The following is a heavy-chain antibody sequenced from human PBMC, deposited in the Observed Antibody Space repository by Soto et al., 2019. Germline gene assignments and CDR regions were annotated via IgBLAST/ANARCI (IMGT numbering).Heavy chain of an antibody. V-gene: IGHV3-23*01. J-gene: IGHJ4*02. CDR2: INIVGGNT. CDR3: SKNDYFDS. Sequence: VQLLESGGDLVQPGGSLRLSCAASGFTFSNYAMSWVRQAPGKALEWVSSINIVGGNTNYADSVRGRFTMSRDDSKNTVFLQMNSLRAEDTAIYYCSKNDYFDSWGQGTLVTVSS. CDR1: GFTFSNYA.